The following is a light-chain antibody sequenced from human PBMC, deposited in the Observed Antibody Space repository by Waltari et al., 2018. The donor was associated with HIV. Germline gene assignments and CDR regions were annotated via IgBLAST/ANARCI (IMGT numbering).Light chain of an antibody. CDR2: DVS. Sequence: QSALTQPASMSGSPGQSITISCAGPTSDIGPSHSVSWYQPHTDRAPTLIIYDVSYRPSGVDSRFSGSKSGNTASLTISDLRSDDEAVYYCSSYRTTFIFGAGTKLNVL. CDR3: SSYRTTFI. V-gene: IGLV2-14*03. CDR1: TSDIGPSHS. J-gene: IGLJ2*01.